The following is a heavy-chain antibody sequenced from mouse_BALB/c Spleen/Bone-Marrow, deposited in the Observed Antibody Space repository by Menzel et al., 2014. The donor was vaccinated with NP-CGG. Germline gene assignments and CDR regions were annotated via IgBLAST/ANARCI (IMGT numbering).Heavy chain of an antibody. V-gene: IGHV1-20*02. CDR2: INPYNGDT. CDR1: GYSFTGYF. D-gene: IGHD1-1*01. Sequence: EVKPEESGPELVKPGASVKISCKASGYSFTGYFMNWVMQSHGKSLEWIGRINPYNGDTFYNQKFKGKATLTVDKSSSTAHMELRSLASEDSAVYYCARSGYYGSSYFDYWGQGTTLTVSS. J-gene: IGHJ2*01. CDR3: ARSGYYGSSYFDY.